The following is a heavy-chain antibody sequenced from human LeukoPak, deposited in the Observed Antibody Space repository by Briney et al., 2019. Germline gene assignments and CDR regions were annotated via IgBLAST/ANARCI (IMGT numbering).Heavy chain of an antibody. CDR1: GGSFSGYY. D-gene: IGHD5-24*01. CDR2: INHSGST. Sequence: SETLSLTCAVYGGSFSGYYWSWIRQPPGKGLEWIGEINHSGSTNYNPSLKSRVTISVDTSKNQFSLKLSSVTAADTAVYYCARRGSRRDGYEKPPTLKYWGQGTLVTVSS. V-gene: IGHV4-34*01. CDR3: ARRGSRRDGYEKPPTLKY. J-gene: IGHJ4*02.